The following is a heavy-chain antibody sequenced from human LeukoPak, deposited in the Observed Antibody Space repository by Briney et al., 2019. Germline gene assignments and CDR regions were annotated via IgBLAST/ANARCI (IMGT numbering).Heavy chain of an antibody. CDR3: VVQLNWFDP. CDR2: IIPIFGTA. V-gene: IGHV1-69*13. Sequence: SVKVSCKASGYTYTSYGISWVRQAPGQGLEWMGGIIPIFGTANYAQKFQGRVTITADESTSTAYMELSSLRSEDTAVYYCVVQLNWFDPWGQGTLVTVSS. J-gene: IGHJ5*02. D-gene: IGHD2-2*01. CDR1: GYTYTSYG.